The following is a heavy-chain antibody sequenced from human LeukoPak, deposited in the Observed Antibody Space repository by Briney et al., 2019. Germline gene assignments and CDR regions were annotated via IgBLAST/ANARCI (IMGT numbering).Heavy chain of an antibody. CDR3: AKRGVVIRVILVGFHKEAYYFDS. V-gene: IGHV3-23*01. CDR2: ISGSGGGT. CDR1: GITLSNYG. Sequence: GGSLRLSCAVSGITLSNYGMTWVRQAPGKGLEWVAGISGSGGGTNYADSVKGRFTISRDNPKNTLHLQMNSLRAEDTAVYFCAKRGVVIRVILVGFHKEAYYFDSWGQGALVTVSS. J-gene: IGHJ4*02. D-gene: IGHD3-22*01.